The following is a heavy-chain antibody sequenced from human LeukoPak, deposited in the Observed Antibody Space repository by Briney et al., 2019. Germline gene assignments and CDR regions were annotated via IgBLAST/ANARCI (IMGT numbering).Heavy chain of an antibody. D-gene: IGHD1-26*01. Sequence: SETLSLTCSVSGGSISTYYWSWIRQPAGKGLEWIGRIYSSGSTNYNPSLKSRVTISVDKSKNQFSLKLSSVTAADTAVYYCARGEGRIGAFDIWGQGTMVTVSS. CDR3: ARGEGRIGAFDI. CDR1: GGSISTYY. J-gene: IGHJ3*02. CDR2: IYSSGST. V-gene: IGHV4-4*07.